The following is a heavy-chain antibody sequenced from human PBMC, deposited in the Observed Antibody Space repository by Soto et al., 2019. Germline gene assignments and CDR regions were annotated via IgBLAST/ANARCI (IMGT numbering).Heavy chain of an antibody. CDR3: NTYPDFWGGHTPL. V-gene: IGHV3-15*07. Sequence: EVQLVESGGGLVKPGGSLGLSCAASGFTITNAWMHWVRQAPGKGLEWVGRVKSKADGETTDYAEPVNGRFTISRDDSRNTLSLQMNSLKFEDTAVYYCNTYPDFWGGHTPLWGQGTLVTVSS. CDR1: GFTITNAW. D-gene: IGHD3-3*01. CDR2: VKSKADGETT. J-gene: IGHJ4*02.